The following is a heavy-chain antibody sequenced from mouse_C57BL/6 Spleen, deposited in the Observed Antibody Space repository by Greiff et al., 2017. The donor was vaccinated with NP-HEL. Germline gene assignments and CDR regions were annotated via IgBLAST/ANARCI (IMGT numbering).Heavy chain of an antibody. CDR2: ISSGSSTI. V-gene: IGHV5-17*01. D-gene: IGHD2-3*01. J-gene: IGHJ2*01. CDR3: ARRLIYDGYYVDY. Sequence: EVKLMESGGGLVKPGGSLKLSCAASGFTFSDYGMHWVRQAPEKGLEWVAYISSGSSTIYYADTVKGRFTISRDNAKNTLFLQMTSLRSEDTAMYYCARRLIYDGYYVDYWGQGTTLTVSS. CDR1: GFTFSDYG.